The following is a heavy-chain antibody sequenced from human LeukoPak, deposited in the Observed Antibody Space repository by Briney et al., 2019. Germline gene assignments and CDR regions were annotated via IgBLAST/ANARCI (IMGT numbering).Heavy chain of an antibody. CDR3: ARVEMATLYYFDY. CDR2: INPVGSET. CDR1: GFSFSEYW. D-gene: IGHD5-24*01. Sequence: GGSLRLSCAASGFSFSEYWMSWVRQAPGKGLEWVANINPVGSETYYVDSVRGRFTISRDNSKNTLYLQMNSLRAEDTAVYYCARVEMATLYYFDYWGQGTLVTVSS. V-gene: IGHV3-7*04. J-gene: IGHJ4*02.